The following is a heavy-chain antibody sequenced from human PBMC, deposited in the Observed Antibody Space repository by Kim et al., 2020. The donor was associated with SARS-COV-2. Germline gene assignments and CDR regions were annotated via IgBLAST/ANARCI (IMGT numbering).Heavy chain of an antibody. CDR1: GGSISSYY. CDR2: IYYSGST. V-gene: IGHV4-59*13. J-gene: IGHJ6*02. CDR3: AREILYENYYYGMDV. Sequence: SETLSLTCTVSGGSISSYYWSWLRQPPGKGLEWIGYIYYSGSTNYNPSLKSRVTISVDTSKNQFSLKLSSVTAADTAVYYCAREILYENYYYGMDVWGQGTTVTVSS. D-gene: IGHD2-8*01.